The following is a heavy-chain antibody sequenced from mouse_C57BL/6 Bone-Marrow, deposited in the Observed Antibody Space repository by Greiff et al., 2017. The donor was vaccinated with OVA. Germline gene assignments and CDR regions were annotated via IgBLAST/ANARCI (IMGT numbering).Heavy chain of an antibody. V-gene: IGHV1-69*01. CDR1: GYTFTSYW. Sequence: QVQLQQPGAELVMPGASVKLSCKASGYTFTSYWMHWVKQRPGQGLEWIGEIDPSDSYTNYNQKFKGKSTLTVDKSSSTAYMQLSSLTSEDSAVYYCARVYYYGSSYETWFAYWGQGILVTVSA. CDR2: IDPSDSYT. J-gene: IGHJ3*01. D-gene: IGHD1-1*01. CDR3: ARVYYYGSSYETWFAY.